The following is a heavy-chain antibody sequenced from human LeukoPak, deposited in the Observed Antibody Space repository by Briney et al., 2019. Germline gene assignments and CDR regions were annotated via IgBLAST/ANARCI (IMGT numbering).Heavy chain of an antibody. Sequence: GRSLRLSCAASGFTFSSYAMHWVRQAPGKGLEWVSSISSSSSYIYYADSVKGRFTISRDNAKNSLYLQMNSLRAEDTAVYYCARMSGSRLPGYWGQGTLVTVSS. CDR2: ISSSSSYI. J-gene: IGHJ4*02. D-gene: IGHD3-3*01. CDR1: GFTFSSYA. CDR3: ARMSGSRLPGY. V-gene: IGHV3-21*01.